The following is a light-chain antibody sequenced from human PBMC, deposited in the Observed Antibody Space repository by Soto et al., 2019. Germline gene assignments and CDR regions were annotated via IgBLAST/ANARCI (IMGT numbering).Light chain of an antibody. V-gene: IGLV2-14*01. J-gene: IGLJ3*02. CDR2: EVS. CDR3: SSYTSSSTV. Sequence: QSALTQPASVSGSPGQSITISCTGTSSDVGGYNYVSWYQQHQGKAPKLMIYEVSNRPSGVSNRFSGSKSGNTASLTISGLQAEDEADYYCSSYTSSSTVFGGGTKVTVL. CDR1: SSDVGGYNY.